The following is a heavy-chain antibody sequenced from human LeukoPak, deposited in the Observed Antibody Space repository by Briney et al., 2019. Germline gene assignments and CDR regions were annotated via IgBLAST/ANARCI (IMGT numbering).Heavy chain of an antibody. CDR1: GYSISSGYY. V-gene: IGHV4-38-2*02. D-gene: IGHD5-12*01. CDR2: IYHSGGT. J-gene: IGHJ4*02. CDR3: ARDRAEWLPTC. Sequence: SETLSLTCTVSGYSISSGYYWGWIRQPPGKGLEWIGAIYHSGGTYYNPSLKRRVTISVDTSKNQFSLKLSSVTAADTAVYYCARDRAEWLPTCWGQGTLVTVSS.